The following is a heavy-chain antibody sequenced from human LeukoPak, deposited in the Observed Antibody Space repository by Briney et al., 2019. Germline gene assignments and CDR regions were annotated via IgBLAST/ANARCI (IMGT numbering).Heavy chain of an antibody. J-gene: IGHJ4*02. D-gene: IGHD3-10*01. CDR3: ARDLLLWFGEFGY. Sequence: ASVKVSCKASGYTFTSYAMHWVRQAPGQRLEWMGWINAGNGNTKYSQKFQGRVTITRDTSASTAYMELSSLRSEDTAVYYCARDLLLWFGEFGYWGQGTLVTVSS. CDR2: INAGNGNT. V-gene: IGHV1-3*01. CDR1: GYTFTSYA.